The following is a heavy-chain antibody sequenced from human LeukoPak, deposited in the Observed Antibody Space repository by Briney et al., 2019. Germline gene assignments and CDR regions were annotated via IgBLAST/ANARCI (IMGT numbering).Heavy chain of an antibody. Sequence: ASVKVSCKASGYTFTGYYIHWVRQAPGQGLEWMGWINPNNGGSNYAQKFQGRVTMTRDTSISTAYMELSRLRSDDTAVYYCARDPVGRWSPDLDYWGQGTLVTVSS. V-gene: IGHV1-2*02. CDR2: INPNNGGS. J-gene: IGHJ4*02. D-gene: IGHD1-26*01. CDR1: GYTFTGYY. CDR3: ARDPVGRWSPDLDY.